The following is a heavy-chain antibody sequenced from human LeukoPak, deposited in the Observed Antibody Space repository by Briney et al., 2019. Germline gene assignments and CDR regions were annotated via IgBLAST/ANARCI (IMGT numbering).Heavy chain of an antibody. Sequence: GGSLRLSCADSGFTFSGYWMNWVRQAPGKGLEWVANINQNGGEKYYVDSVKGRFTISRDNGKNSLYLQMNSLRAEDTAVYYCAREWYSSSYGEYYYYGKDVWGQGTTVTVSS. CDR3: AREWYSSSYGEYYYYGKDV. J-gene: IGHJ6*02. CDR2: INQNGGEK. V-gene: IGHV3-7*01. CDR1: GFTFSGYW. D-gene: IGHD6-13*01.